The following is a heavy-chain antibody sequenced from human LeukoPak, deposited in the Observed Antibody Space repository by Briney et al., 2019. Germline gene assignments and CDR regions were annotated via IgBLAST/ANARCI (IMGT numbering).Heavy chain of an antibody. D-gene: IGHD3-22*01. Sequence: GGSLRLSCAASGFTFSSYAMSWVRQAPGKGLEWVSAISGSGGSTYYADSVKGRFTISRDNSKNTLYLQMNSPRAEDTAVYYCAKDRHYYDSSGYYYWNFDLWGRGTLVTVSS. CDR2: ISGSGGST. CDR3: AKDRHYYDSSGYYYWNFDL. V-gene: IGHV3-23*01. CDR1: GFTFSSYA. J-gene: IGHJ2*01.